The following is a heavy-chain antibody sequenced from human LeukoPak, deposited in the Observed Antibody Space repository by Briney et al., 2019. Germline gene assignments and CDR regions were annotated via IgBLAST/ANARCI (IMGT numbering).Heavy chain of an antibody. V-gene: IGHV1-46*01. D-gene: IGHD4-23*01. CDR2: INPSGGST. CDR3: LRERLVKNWFDP. CDR1: GYTFTSYY. Sequence: GASVKVSCKASGYTFTSYYMHWVRQAPGQGLEWMGIINPSGGSTSYAQKFQGRVTMTRDTSTSTVYMELSSLRSEDTAVYYCLRERLVKNWFDPWGQGTLVTVSS. J-gene: IGHJ5*02.